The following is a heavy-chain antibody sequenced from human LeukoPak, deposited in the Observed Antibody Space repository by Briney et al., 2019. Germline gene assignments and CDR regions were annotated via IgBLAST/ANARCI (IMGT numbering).Heavy chain of an antibody. D-gene: IGHD4-23*01. J-gene: IGHJ4*02. V-gene: IGHV4-34*01. Sequence: SETLSLTCAVYGGSFSGYYWSWIRQPPGKGLEWIGEINHSGSTNYNPSLKSRVAISVDTSKNQFSLKLSSVTAADTAVYYCARWDYGGNSRDYWGQGTLVTVSS. CDR1: GGSFSGYY. CDR3: ARWDYGGNSRDY. CDR2: INHSGST.